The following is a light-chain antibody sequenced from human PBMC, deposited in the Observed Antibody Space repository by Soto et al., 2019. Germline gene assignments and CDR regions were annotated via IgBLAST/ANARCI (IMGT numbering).Light chain of an antibody. V-gene: IGKV3-11*01. J-gene: IGKJ5*01. CDR2: DAS. Sequence: ETVMTQSPGTLSVSLGERATLSCRASQSVSSYLAWYQQKPGQAPRLLIYDASNRATGIPARFSGSGSGTDFTLTISSLEPEDFAVYYCQQRSNWPPITFGQGTRLEI. CDR1: QSVSSY. CDR3: QQRSNWPPIT.